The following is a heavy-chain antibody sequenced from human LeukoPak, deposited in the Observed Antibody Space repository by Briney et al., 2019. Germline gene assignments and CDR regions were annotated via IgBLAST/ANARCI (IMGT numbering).Heavy chain of an antibody. Sequence: GGSLRLSCAASGFTFSSYAMSWVRQAPRKGLEWVSSFSNTGGTTHYADSVKGRFTISRDNSKNTLYLQMNSLRAEDTAVYYCAKCTGYVDPFDYWGQGTLVTVSS. CDR2: FSNTGGTT. J-gene: IGHJ4*02. CDR1: GFTFSSYA. D-gene: IGHD2-8*02. CDR3: AKCTGYVDPFDY. V-gene: IGHV3-23*01.